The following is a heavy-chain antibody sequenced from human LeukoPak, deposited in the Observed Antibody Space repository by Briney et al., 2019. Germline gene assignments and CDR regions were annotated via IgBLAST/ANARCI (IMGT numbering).Heavy chain of an antibody. Sequence: PGGSLRLSCAASGFTFSSYAMSWVRQAPGKGLEWVSAISGSGGSTYYADSVKGRFTISRDNSKNTLYLQTNSLRAEDTAVYYCAKIPSSSWYRFWFDYWGQGTLVTVSS. V-gene: IGHV3-23*01. CDR1: GFTFSSYA. CDR3: AKIPSSSWYRFWFDY. J-gene: IGHJ4*02. CDR2: ISGSGGST. D-gene: IGHD6-13*01.